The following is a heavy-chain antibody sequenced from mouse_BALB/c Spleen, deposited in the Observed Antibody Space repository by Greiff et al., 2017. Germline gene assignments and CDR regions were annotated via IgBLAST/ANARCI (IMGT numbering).Heavy chain of an antibody. D-gene: IGHD2-1*01. V-gene: IGHV5-4*02. CDR3: ARGGWGNYLAMDY. CDR1: GFTFSDYY. J-gene: IGHJ4*01. Sequence: EVKVVESGGGLVKPGGSLKLSCAASGFTFSDYYMYWVRQTPEKRLEWVATISDGGSYTYYPDSVKGRFTISRDNAKNNLYLQMSSLKSEDTAMYYCARGGWGNYLAMDYWGQGTSVTVSS. CDR2: ISDGGSYT.